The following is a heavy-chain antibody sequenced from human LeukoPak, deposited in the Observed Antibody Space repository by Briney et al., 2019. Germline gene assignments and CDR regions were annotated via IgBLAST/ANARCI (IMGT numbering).Heavy chain of an antibody. D-gene: IGHD3-10*01. CDR2: IYYRVTS. J-gene: IGHJ4*02. CDR1: GDSISTYY. Sequence: SETLSLICTVSGDSISTYYWSWIRQPPGKGLEWIGYIYYRVTSDYNPSLKSRVTMSVDMSTRQISLKLSSVIAADTAVYYCARAVGGDGSGSLWGPGTLVTVSS. CDR3: ARAVGGDGSGSL. V-gene: IGHV4-59*01.